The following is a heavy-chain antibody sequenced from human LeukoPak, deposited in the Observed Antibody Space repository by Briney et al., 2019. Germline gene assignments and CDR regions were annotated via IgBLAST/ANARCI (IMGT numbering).Heavy chain of an antibody. D-gene: IGHD3-22*01. Sequence: GGSLRLSCAASGFTVSSNYMSWIRQAPGKGLEWVSYISSSGSTIYYADSVKGRFTISRDNAKNSLYLQMNSLRAEDTAVYYCAREYYYDSSGLDYWGQGTLVTVSS. CDR1: GFTVSSNY. CDR3: AREYYYDSSGLDY. CDR2: ISSSGSTI. V-gene: IGHV3-11*04. J-gene: IGHJ4*02.